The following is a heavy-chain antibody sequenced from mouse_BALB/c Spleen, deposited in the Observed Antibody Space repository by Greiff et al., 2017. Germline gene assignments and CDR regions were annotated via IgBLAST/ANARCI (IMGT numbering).Heavy chain of an antibody. D-gene: IGHD2-4*01. CDR2: ISYSGST. J-gene: IGHJ2*01. CDR3: ARRDYRLYYFDY. Sequence: VQLKESGPGLVKPSQSLSLTCTVTGYSITSDYAWNWIRQFPGNKLEWMGYISYSGSTSYNPSLKSRISITRDTSKNQFFLQLNSVTTEDTATYYCARRDYRLYYFDYWGQGTTLTVSS. V-gene: IGHV3-2*02. CDR1: GYSITSDYA.